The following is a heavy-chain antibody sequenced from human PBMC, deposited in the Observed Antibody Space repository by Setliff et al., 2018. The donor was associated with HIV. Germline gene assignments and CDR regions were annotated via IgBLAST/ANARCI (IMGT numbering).Heavy chain of an antibody. Sequence: RASVKVSCKASGYTFTSYYMHWVRQTPGQGLEWMGIINPSGGSTSYAQKFQGRVTMTRDTSTSTVYMELSSLRSEDTAVYYCARGKQGGYKSAGWSFDYWGQGTLVTVSS. D-gene: IGHD5-12*01. J-gene: IGHJ4*02. V-gene: IGHV1-46*01. CDR2: INPSGGST. CDR3: ARGKQGGYKSAGWSFDY. CDR1: GYTFTSYY.